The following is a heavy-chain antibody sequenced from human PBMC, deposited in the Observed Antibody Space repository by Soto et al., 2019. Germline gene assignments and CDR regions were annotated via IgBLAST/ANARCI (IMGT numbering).Heavy chain of an antibody. CDR2: ISGSGGST. CDR1: GFTFSSYA. Sequence: GGSLRLSCAASGFTFSSYAMSWVRQAPGKGLEWVSAISGSGGSTYYADSVKGRFTNSRDNSKNTLYLQMNSLRAEDTAVYYCAKITSRRDIVVVPAALEGYYYYGMDVWGQGTTVTVSS. V-gene: IGHV3-23*01. CDR3: AKITSRRDIVVVPAALEGYYYYGMDV. J-gene: IGHJ6*02. D-gene: IGHD2-2*01.